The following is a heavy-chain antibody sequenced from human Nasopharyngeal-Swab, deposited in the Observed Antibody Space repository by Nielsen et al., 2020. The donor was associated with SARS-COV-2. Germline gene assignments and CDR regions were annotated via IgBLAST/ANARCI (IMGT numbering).Heavy chain of an antibody. CDR2: IDWDDDK. D-gene: IGHD6-6*01. J-gene: IGHJ4*02. CDR3: ARIPLISSHQVYFDY. Sequence: SGPTLVKPAQTPTLTCTFSGFSLSTSGMCVSWIRQPPGKALEWLARIDWDDDKYYSTSLKTRLTISKDTSKNQVVLTMTNMDPVDTATYYCARIPLISSHQVYFDYWGQGTLVTVSS. V-gene: IGHV2-70*11. CDR1: GFSLSTSGMC.